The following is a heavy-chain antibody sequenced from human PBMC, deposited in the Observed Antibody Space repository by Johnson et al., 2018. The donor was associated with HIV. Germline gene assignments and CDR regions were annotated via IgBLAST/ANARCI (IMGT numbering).Heavy chain of an antibody. D-gene: IGHD6-13*01. J-gene: IGHJ3*02. CDR3: TTDRAAARDAFDI. V-gene: IGHV3-15*01. Sequence: VKLVESGGGLVKPGGSLRLSCAASGFTFSNAWMSWVRQAPGKGLEWVGRIKSKTDGGTTDYAAPVKGRFTISRDDSKNTLYLQMNSLNTEDTAVYYCTTDRAAARDAFDIWGQGTMVTVSS. CDR1: GFTFSNAW. CDR2: IKSKTDGGTT.